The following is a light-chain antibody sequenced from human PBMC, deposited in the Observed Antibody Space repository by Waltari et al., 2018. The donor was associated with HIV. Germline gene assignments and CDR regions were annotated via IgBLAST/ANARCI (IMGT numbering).Light chain of an antibody. CDR1: SSHIGAGYD. J-gene: IGLJ2*01. CDR3: QSYDSSLSAYVV. Sequence: QSVLTHPPSVSGAPGQRYTIPCTGSSSHIGAGYDVPWYQQLPGTAPKLLIYGNSNRPSGVPDRFSGSKSGTSASLAITGLQAEDEADYYCQSYDSSLSAYVVFGGGTKLTVL. V-gene: IGLV1-40*01. CDR2: GNS.